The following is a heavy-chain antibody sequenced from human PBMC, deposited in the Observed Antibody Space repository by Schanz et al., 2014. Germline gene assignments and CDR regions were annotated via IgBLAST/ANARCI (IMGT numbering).Heavy chain of an antibody. V-gene: IGHV3-23*01. J-gene: IGHJ4*02. Sequence: EVKLLESGGTLVRPGGSLRLSCAASGFTFSTYAMAWVRQAPGKGLEWVSVIGVDGTTTYYADSVKGRFTISRDNSKNTLYLQMNSLRAEDTAVYYCARDHTTESYYSAGPPIDYWGQGTLLTVSS. CDR3: ARDHTTESYYSAGPPIDY. CDR1: GFTFSTYA. CDR2: IGVDGTTT. D-gene: IGHD1-26*01.